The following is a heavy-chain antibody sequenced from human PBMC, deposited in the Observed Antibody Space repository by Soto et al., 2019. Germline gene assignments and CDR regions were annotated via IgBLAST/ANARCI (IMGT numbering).Heavy chain of an antibody. D-gene: IGHD3-3*01. CDR1: GFTFSSCA. CDR2: ISGSGGST. J-gene: IGHJ3*02. CDR3: AKRPYDFWSGYLNDAFDI. V-gene: IGHV3-23*01. Sequence: EVQLLESGGGLVQPGGSLRLSCAASGFTFSSCAMSWVRQAPGKGLEWVSAISGSGGSTYYADSVKGRFTISRDNSKNTLYLQMNSLRAEDTAVYYCAKRPYDFWSGYLNDAFDIWGQGTMVTVSS.